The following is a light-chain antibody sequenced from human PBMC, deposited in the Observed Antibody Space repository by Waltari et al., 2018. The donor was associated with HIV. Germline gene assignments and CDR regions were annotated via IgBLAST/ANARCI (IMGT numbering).Light chain of an antibody. J-gene: IGLJ3*02. V-gene: IGLV2-14*01. CDR1: STDVGGYNY. CDR3: SSYTSSTTWV. CDR2: EVS. Sequence: QSALTQPASVSGSPGQSITISCTGTSTDVGGYNYVSWYQHHPGKAPKVMIYEVSNRPSGVSNRFSGSKSGNTASLTISGLQAEDEADYYCSSYTSSTTWVFGGGTKLTVV.